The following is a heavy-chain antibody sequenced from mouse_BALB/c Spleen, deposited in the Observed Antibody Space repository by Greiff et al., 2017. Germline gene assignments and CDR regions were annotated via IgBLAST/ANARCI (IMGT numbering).Heavy chain of an antibody. J-gene: IGHJ4*01. CDR3: ARWDYDYVYAMDY. D-gene: IGHD2-4*01. V-gene: IGHV1S81*02. CDR2: INPSNGRT. Sequence: QVQLQQPGAELVKPGASVKLSCKASGYTFTSYWMHWVKQRPGQGLEWIGEINPSNGRTNYNEKFKSKATLTVDKSSSTAYMQLSSLTSEDSAVYYCARWDYDYVYAMDYWGQGTSVTVSS. CDR1: GYTFTSYW.